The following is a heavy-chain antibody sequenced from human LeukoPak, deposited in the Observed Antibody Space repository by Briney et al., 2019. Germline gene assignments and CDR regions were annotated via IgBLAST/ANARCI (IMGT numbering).Heavy chain of an antibody. D-gene: IGHD6-13*01. Sequence: SETLSLTCTVSGGSISRSSYYWGWIRQPPGKGLEWIGTIYYGGTTYYNPSLKSRVTISVDTSKNQFSLKLSSVTAADTAVYYCARVTGYMTEDYFDYWGQGTLITVSS. CDR2: IYYGGTT. CDR3: ARVTGYMTEDYFDY. J-gene: IGHJ4*02. CDR1: GGSISRSSYY. V-gene: IGHV4-39*07.